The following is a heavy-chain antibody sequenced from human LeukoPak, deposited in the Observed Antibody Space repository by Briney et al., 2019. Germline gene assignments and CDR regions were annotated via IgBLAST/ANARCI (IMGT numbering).Heavy chain of an antibody. CDR2: IKQDGSEK. J-gene: IGHJ6*02. CDR1: GFTFSSYS. CDR3: ARIIILGPYGMDV. V-gene: IGHV3-7*01. Sequence: GGSLRLSCAASGFTFSSYSMNWVRQAPGKGLEWVANIKQDGSEKYYVDSVKGRFTISRDNAKNSLYLQMNSLRAEDTAVYYCARIIILGPYGMDVWGQGTTVTVSS. D-gene: IGHD3-9*01.